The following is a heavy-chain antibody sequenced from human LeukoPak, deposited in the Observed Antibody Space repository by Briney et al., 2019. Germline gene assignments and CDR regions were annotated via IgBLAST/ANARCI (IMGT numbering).Heavy chain of an antibody. V-gene: IGHV3-30*03. CDR2: ISYDGSNK. CDR3: VRGSGYLYYYYYGMDV. Sequence: GTSLRLSCAASGFTFSSYGMHSVRQAPGKWLEWVAVISYDGSNKYYAHSVKGRFTISRDNSKNTLYLQMNSLRAEDTAVYYCVRGSGYLYYYYYGMDVWGQGTTVTVSS. CDR1: GFTFSSYG. D-gene: IGHD3-3*01. J-gene: IGHJ6*02.